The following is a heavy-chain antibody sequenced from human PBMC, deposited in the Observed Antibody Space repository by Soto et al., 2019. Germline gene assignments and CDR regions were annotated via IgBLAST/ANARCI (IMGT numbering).Heavy chain of an antibody. V-gene: IGHV1-46*01. D-gene: IGHD3-3*01. CDR1: GYTFSNYY. CDR2: INPSGGST. J-gene: IGHJ4*02. CDR3: ARGITIFGVVIMELDY. Sequence: VASVKVSCKASGYTFSNYYMHWVRQAPGQGLEWMGIINPSGGSTNYAQKFQGRVTMTRDTSTSTVYMELSSLRSGDTAVYYCARGITIFGVVIMELDYWGQGTMVTVYS.